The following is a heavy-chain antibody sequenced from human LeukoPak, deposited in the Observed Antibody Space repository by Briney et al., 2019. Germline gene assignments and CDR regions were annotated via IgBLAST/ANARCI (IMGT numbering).Heavy chain of an antibody. J-gene: IGHJ4*02. V-gene: IGHV3-33*01. CDR3: ARDRLTTVTTFHFDY. Sequence: GRSLRLSCAASGFTFSTYAMHWVRQAPGKGLEWVAVTWSDSTNKYYADSVRGRFTISRDNSKNTLYLQMSSLRAEDTAMYYCARDRLTTVTTFHFDYWGQGTLVTVSS. D-gene: IGHD4-17*01. CDR1: GFTFSTYA. CDR2: TWSDSTNK.